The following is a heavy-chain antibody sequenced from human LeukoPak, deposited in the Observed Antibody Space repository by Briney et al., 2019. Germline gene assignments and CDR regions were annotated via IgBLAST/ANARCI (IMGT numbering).Heavy chain of an antibody. D-gene: IGHD6-13*01. CDR1: GGSFSGYY. CDR2: INHSGST. Sequence: SETLSLTCAVYGGSFSGYYWSWNRQPPGKGLEWIGEINHSGSTNYNPSLKSRVTISVDTSKNQFSLKLSSVTAADTAVYYCARATYSSSLGCWGQGTLVTVSS. V-gene: IGHV4-34*01. J-gene: IGHJ4*02. CDR3: ARATYSSSLGC.